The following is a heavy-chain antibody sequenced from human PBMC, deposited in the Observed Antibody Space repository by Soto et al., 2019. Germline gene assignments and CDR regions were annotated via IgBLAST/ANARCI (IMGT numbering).Heavy chain of an antibody. CDR1: GFTFSSYA. D-gene: IGHD3-16*01. CDR3: ARDRGRGFAYYYYGMDV. J-gene: IGHJ6*02. Sequence: GGSLRLSCAASGFTFSSYAMHWVRQAPGKGLEWVAVISYDGSNKYYADSVKGRFTISRDKSKNTLYLQMNSLRAEDTAVYYCARDRGRGFAYYYYGMDVWGQGTTVTVSS. V-gene: IGHV3-30-3*01. CDR2: ISYDGSNK.